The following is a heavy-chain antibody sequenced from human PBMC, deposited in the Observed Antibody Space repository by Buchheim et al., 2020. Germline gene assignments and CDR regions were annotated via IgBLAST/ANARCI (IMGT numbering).Heavy chain of an antibody. J-gene: IGHJ4*02. V-gene: IGHV5-51*01. CDR1: GYSFTSYW. D-gene: IGHD6-13*01. CDR2: IYPGDSDT. CDR3: ARPPIAAAGRSLWYYFDY. Sequence: EVQLVQSGAEVKKPGESLKISCKGSGYSFTSYWIGWVRQMPGKGLEWMGIIYPGDSDTRYSPSFQGQVTISAHKSISTAYPQWSSLKASDTAMYYCARPPIAAAGRSLWYYFDYWGQGTL.